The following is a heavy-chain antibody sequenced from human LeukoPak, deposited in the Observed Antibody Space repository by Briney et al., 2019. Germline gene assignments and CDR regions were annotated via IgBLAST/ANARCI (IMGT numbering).Heavy chain of an antibody. V-gene: IGHV4-39*01. D-gene: IGHD5-18*01. CDR3: ARQVGYSYGRFDY. Sequence: SETLSLTCTVSGGSISSSGYYGGWIRQPPGKGLEWIGSIYHSGSTYYNSSLKSRVTISVDTSKNQFSLKLTSVTAADTAVYYCARQVGYSYGRFDYWGQGTLVTVSS. CDR1: GGSISSSGYY. CDR2: IYHSGST. J-gene: IGHJ4*02.